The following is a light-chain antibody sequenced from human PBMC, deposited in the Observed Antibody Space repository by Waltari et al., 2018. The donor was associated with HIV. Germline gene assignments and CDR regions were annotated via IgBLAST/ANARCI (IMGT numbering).Light chain of an antibody. Sequence: QSVLTQPPSASGTPDQRVTISCSARTSNIGRNTVSWFQQFPGTAPKVLIYGNNQRPSGVPDRFSGSKSGTSASLAISGLQSEDEADYYCASWDDSLNGPVFGGGTKLTVV. CDR1: TSNIGRNT. CDR3: ASWDDSLNGPV. J-gene: IGLJ2*01. V-gene: IGLV1-44*01. CDR2: GNN.